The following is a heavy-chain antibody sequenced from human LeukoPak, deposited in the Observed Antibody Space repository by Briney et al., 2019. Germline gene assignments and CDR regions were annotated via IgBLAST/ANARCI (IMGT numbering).Heavy chain of an antibody. CDR1: GGSIRTYY. Sequence: SDTLSLTCTVSGGSIRTYYWSWIRKPPGKGLEWIGYIYSSGSTNYNPSLMSRVTISVDTSKSQCSLKLRSVSAADTSVYYCARGYSYYFVYGGQGPRATVSS. CDR3: ARGYSYYFVY. CDR2: IYSSGST. D-gene: IGHD5-18*01. J-gene: IGHJ4*02. V-gene: IGHV4-59*01.